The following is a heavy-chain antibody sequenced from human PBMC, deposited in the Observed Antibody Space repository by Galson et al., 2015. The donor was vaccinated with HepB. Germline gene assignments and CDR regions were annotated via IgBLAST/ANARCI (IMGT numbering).Heavy chain of an antibody. D-gene: IGHD6-13*01. CDR3: TREYSSSSLLYNYFDP. CDR1: GYTFTGYY. CDR2: IDPSGGT. V-gene: IGHV1-2*02. J-gene: IGHJ5*02. Sequence: SVKVSCKASGYTFTGYYLHWVRQAPGQGLEWMGWIDPSGGTTYAQKFQDRATLTRDTSICTAYMELSRLTSDDTAVYYCTREYSSSSLLYNYFDPWGQGSLVTVSS.